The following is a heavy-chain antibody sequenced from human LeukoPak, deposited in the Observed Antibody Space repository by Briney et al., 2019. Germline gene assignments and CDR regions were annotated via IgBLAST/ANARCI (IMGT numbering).Heavy chain of an antibody. D-gene: IGHD6-13*01. CDR1: GYTFSGYY. Sequence: ASVKVSCKSSGYTFSGYYMHWVRQAPGQGLEWMGWINPNSGGTNYAQKFQGRVTMTRDTSISTAYMELSRLTSDDTAVYYCARISIAASGTGDYWGQGTLVTVSS. V-gene: IGHV1-2*02. J-gene: IGHJ4*02. CDR2: INPNSGGT. CDR3: ARISIAASGTGDY.